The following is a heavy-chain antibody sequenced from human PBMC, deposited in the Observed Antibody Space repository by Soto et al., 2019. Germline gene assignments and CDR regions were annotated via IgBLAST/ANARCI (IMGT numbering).Heavy chain of an antibody. CDR2: TNHSGST. D-gene: IGHD6-19*01. J-gene: IGHJ4*02. Sequence: PSETLSLTCAVYGGSFSGYYWSWIRQPPGKGLEWIGETNHSGSTNYNPSLKSRVTISADTSKNQFSLKMNSVTAADTAVYYCARVPIVAAGEFDYWGQGTLVTVSS. CDR3: ARVPIVAAGEFDY. CDR1: GGSFSGYY. V-gene: IGHV4-34*01.